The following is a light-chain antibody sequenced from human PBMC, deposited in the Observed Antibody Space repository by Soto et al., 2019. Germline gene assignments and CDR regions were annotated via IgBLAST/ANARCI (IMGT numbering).Light chain of an antibody. CDR2: DVT. CDR3: SSYTSSSTVI. CDR1: SSDVGGYNH. Sequence: QSALTQPASVSGSPGQSITISCTGTSSDVGGYNHVSWYQHHPGKAPKLMIFDVTNRPSGVSNRFSGSKSGNTASLTISGLQAEDEAEYYCSSYTSSSTVIFGGGTQLTVL. J-gene: IGLJ2*01. V-gene: IGLV2-14*03.